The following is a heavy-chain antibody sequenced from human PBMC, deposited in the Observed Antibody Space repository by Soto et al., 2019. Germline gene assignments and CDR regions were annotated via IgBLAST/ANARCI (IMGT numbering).Heavy chain of an antibody. J-gene: IGHJ3*02. Sequence: SETLSLTCTVSGGSISSSSYYWGWIRQPPGKGPEWIGSIYYSGSTYYNPSLKSRVTISVDTSKNQFSLKLSSVTAADTAVYYCARRQGAFDIWGQGTMVTVSS. CDR2: IYYSGST. CDR1: GGSISSSSYY. V-gene: IGHV4-39*01. CDR3: ARRQGAFDI.